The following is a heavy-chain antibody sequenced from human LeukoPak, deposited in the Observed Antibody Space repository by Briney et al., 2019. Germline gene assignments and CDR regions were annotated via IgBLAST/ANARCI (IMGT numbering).Heavy chain of an antibody. Sequence: PSETLSLTCAVSGGSISSSNWWSWVRQPPGKGLEWIGEIYHSGSTNYNPSLKSRVTISVDTSKNQFSLKLSSVTAADTAVYYCARRGILWWADAFDIWGQGTMVTVSS. D-gene: IGHD2-21*01. CDR3: ARRGILWWADAFDI. CDR1: GGSISSSNW. J-gene: IGHJ3*02. V-gene: IGHV4-4*02. CDR2: IYHSGST.